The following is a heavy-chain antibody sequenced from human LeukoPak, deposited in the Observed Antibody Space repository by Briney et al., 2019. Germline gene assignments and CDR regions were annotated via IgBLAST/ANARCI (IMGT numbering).Heavy chain of an antibody. Sequence: ASVKVSCKASGYTFTSYDINWVRQATGHGLEWMGWMNPNSGNTGYAQKFQGRVTMTRNTSISTAYMELSSLRSEDTAVYYCARSPTYYDFWSGYLRYYYYYYGMDVWGQGTTVTVSS. CDR2: MNPNSGNT. J-gene: IGHJ6*02. V-gene: IGHV1-8*01. D-gene: IGHD3-3*01. CDR3: ARSPTYYDFWSGYLRYYYYYYGMDV. CDR1: GYTFTSYD.